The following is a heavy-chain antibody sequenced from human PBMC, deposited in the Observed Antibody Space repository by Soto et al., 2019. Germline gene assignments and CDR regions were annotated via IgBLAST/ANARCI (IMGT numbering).Heavy chain of an antibody. Sequence: GGSLRLSCAASGSSFSSYPMHWVRQAPGKGLEWVAVISYEGSSKYYADSVKGRFTISRDNSKNTLYLQMNSVRTEDTAVYYCARARPHCSSTTCYDDYYGMDVWGQGTTVTVS. CDR2: ISYEGSSK. CDR3: ARARPHCSSTTCYDDYYGMDV. V-gene: IGHV3-30-3*01. D-gene: IGHD2-2*01. J-gene: IGHJ6*02. CDR1: GSSFSSYP.